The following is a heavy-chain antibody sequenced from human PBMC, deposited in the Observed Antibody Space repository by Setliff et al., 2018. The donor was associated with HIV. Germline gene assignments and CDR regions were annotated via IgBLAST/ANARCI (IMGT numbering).Heavy chain of an antibody. CDR1: GDSISSYS. J-gene: IGHJ5*02. V-gene: IGHV4-4*09. Sequence: LSLTCTVSGDSISSYSWNWIRQSPGGGLEWIGFIFSSGSTKYNPSLQSRVTMSIDTSKNRFSLRLTSVTAADTAVYYCARRIDDSGSFPDKNWFDTWGQGSLVTVSS. CDR3: ARRIDDSGSFPDKNWFDT. CDR2: IFSSGST. D-gene: IGHD3-10*01.